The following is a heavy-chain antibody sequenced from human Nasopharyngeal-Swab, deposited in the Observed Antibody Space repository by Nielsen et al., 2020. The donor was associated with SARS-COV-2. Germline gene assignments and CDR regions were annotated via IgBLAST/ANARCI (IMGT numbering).Heavy chain of an antibody. CDR3: ARARYWLAASGPFFDY. CDR1: GFTFRSYD. V-gene: IGHV3-13*01. CDR2: IGNAGDT. J-gene: IGHJ4*02. D-gene: IGHD6-13*01. Sequence: GGFLRLSCAASGFTFRSYDMHWVRQGTGKGLEWVSAIGNAGDTYYPGSVKGRFTISRENAKNSLYLQMNSLRAEDTAVYYCARARYWLAASGPFFDYWGQGTLVTVSS.